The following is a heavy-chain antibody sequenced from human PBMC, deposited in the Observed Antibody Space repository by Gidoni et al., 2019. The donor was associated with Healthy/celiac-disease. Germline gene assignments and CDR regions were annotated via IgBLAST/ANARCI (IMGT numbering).Heavy chain of an antibody. D-gene: IGHD3-3*01. CDR2: IFSNDEK. Sequence: QVTLKESGPVLVKPTETLTLTCTVHGFSLSHARMGVSWIRQPPGKALEWLAHIFSNDEKSYSTSLKSRLTISKDTSKSQVVLTMTNMDPVDTATYYCARAPTIFGVDYFDYWGQGTLVTVSS. CDR3: ARAPTIFGVDYFDY. V-gene: IGHV2-26*01. CDR1: GFSLSHARMG. J-gene: IGHJ4*02.